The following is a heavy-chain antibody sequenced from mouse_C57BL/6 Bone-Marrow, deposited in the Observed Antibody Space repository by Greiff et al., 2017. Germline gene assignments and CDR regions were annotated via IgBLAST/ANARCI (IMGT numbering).Heavy chain of an antibody. V-gene: IGHV5-6*01. CDR2: ISSGGSYT. J-gene: IGHJ2*01. D-gene: IGHD1-1*01. Sequence: EVKLVESGGDLVKPGGSLKLSCAASGFTFSSYGMSWVRQTPDKRLEWVATISSGGSYTYYPDSVQGRFTISRDNAKKSLNLQMSSLKSEDTAMFDCARIYVSSPYYLDCWGQGTTLQGSS. CDR3: ARIYVSSPYYLDC. CDR1: GFTFSSYG.